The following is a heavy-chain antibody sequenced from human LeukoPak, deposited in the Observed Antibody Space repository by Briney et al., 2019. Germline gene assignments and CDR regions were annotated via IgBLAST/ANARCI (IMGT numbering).Heavy chain of an antibody. J-gene: IGHJ4*02. V-gene: IGHV3-21*01. Sequence: GGSLRLSCAASGFTFSIYNMTWVRQAPGKGLEWVSSITSSSSDIYYADSVKGRFTISRDNAKNSLYLQMNSLRVEDTAVYYCARDLYYFDNSGLTLDDYWGQGTLVTVSS. D-gene: IGHD3-22*01. CDR2: ITSSSSDI. CDR3: ARDLYYFDNSGLTLDDY. CDR1: GFTFSIYN.